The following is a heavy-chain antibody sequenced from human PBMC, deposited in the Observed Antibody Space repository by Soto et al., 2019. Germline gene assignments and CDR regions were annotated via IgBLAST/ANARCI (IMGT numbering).Heavy chain of an antibody. CDR2: IIPILGIA. Sequence: QVQLVQSGAEVKKPGSSVKVSCKASGGTFSSYTISWVRQAPGQGLEWMGRIIPILGIANYAQKFQGRVTITADKSTSTAYMKLSSLRSEDTAVYYCARGVEAATLGYWGQGTLVTVSS. CDR1: GGTFSSYT. V-gene: IGHV1-69*02. D-gene: IGHD2-15*01. CDR3: ARGVEAATLGY. J-gene: IGHJ4*02.